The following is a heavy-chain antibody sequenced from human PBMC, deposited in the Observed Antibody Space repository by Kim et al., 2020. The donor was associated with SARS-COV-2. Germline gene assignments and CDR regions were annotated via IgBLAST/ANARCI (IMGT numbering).Heavy chain of an antibody. CDR1: GFTFSSYA. D-gene: IGHD3-16*01. CDR2: ISGSGGST. CDR3: AKIGGTFGGFIPKYYFDY. J-gene: IGHJ4*02. V-gene: IGHV3-23*01. Sequence: GGSLRLSCAASGFTFSSYAMSWVRQAPGKGLEWVSAISGSGGSTYYADSVKGRFTISRDNSKNTLYLQMNSLRAEDTAVYYCAKIGGTFGGFIPKYYFDYWGQGTLVTVSS.